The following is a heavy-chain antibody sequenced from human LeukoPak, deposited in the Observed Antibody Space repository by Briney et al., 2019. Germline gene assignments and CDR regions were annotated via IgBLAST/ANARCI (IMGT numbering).Heavy chain of an antibody. V-gene: IGHV3-7*03. J-gene: IGHJ4*02. CDR1: GFTVRSYW. Sequence: GGSLRLSCAASGFTVRSYWITWVRQAPGKGLEWVANIRQDGGVKYYMDSAKGRFTLSRDNAKSSLYLQMNSLRVEDTAMYFCARTVVVVVGASDYFDYWGQGTLVTVSS. CDR3: ARTVVVVVGASDYFDY. CDR2: IRQDGGVK. D-gene: IGHD2-2*01.